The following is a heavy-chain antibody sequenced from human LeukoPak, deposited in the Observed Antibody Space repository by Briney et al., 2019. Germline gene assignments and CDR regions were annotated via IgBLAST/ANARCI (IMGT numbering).Heavy chain of an antibody. V-gene: IGHV3-23*05. CDR2: IDSTGSST. CDR3: AKHRGYGGNYDFFGDS. CDR1: GFTFTTYA. Sequence: GGSLRLSCAASGFTFTTYAMSWVRQAPGRGLEWVSAIDSTGSSTYYADSVQGRFTISRDTSKNTLYLQMNSLRAEDTAVYYCAKHRGYGGNYDFFGDSWGQGTLVTVSS. J-gene: IGHJ4*02. D-gene: IGHD4-23*01.